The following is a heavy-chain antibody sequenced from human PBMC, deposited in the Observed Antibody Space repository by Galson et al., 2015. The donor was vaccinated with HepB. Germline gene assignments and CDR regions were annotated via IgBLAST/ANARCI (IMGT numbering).Heavy chain of an antibody. V-gene: IGHV3-23*01. Sequence: SLRLSCAASGFTFNRYAMSWVRQAPGKGLEWVSAISGSGDSTYFADSVKGRFTISSDNAKSTVYLQLNSLRAEDTAVYYYTKDPPPLCEGDCYPHWGQGTLVSVSS. CDR2: ISGSGDST. D-gene: IGHD2-21*02. J-gene: IGHJ4*02. CDR1: GFTFNRYA. CDR3: TKDPPPLCEGDCYPH.